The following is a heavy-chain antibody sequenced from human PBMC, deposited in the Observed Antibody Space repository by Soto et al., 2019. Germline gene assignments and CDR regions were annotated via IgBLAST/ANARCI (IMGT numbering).Heavy chain of an antibody. CDR2: IYTSEST. CDR3: ARGGAYHGSGSPNWFDP. Sequence: QVQLQESGPGLVKPSETLSLTCTVSGGSISSYYWNWIRQPAGKGLEWIGRIYTSESTNYNPSLKSPVTMSVDTSKNQFSLKLSSVTAADTAVYYCARGGAYHGSGSPNWFDPWGQGTLVTVSS. J-gene: IGHJ5*02. V-gene: IGHV4-4*07. CDR1: GGSISSYY. D-gene: IGHD3-10*01.